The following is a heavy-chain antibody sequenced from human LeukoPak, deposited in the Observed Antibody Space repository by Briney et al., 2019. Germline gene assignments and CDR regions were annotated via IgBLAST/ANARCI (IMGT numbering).Heavy chain of an antibody. CDR1: GGSVATDTYY. CDR2: IFYNGNT. J-gene: IGHJ5*02. V-gene: IGHV4-39*07. D-gene: IGHD1-14*01. Sequence: SETLSLTCTVSGGSVATDTYYWAWIRQPPGTGLEWIANIFYNGNTYYNSSLKSRATISINTSKNQFSLKLISVTAADMAVYYCATLNKPGWFDPWGQGTLVTVSS. CDR3: ATLNKPGWFDP.